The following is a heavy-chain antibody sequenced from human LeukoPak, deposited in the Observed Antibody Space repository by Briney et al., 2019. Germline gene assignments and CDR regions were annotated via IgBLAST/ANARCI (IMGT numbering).Heavy chain of an antibody. J-gene: IGHJ3*02. V-gene: IGHV4-34*01. Sequence: PSEILSLTCAVYGESFSGYYWSWMRQPPGKGLEWIGEINHSGSTNYNPSLKSRVTISVDTSKNQFSLKLSSVTAADTAVYYCARGLGSGSYYRSLDAFDIWGQGTMVTVSS. CDR3: ARGLGSGSYYRSLDAFDI. D-gene: IGHD1-26*01. CDR1: GESFSGYY. CDR2: INHSGST.